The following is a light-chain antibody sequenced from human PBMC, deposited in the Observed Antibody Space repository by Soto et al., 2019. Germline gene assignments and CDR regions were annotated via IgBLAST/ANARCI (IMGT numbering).Light chain of an antibody. J-gene: IGLJ1*01. CDR3: CSYAGSSSYV. V-gene: IGLV2-23*01. CDR1: SSDVGSYNL. Sequence: QSALTQPASVSGSPGQSITISCTGTSSDVGSYNLVYWYQQHQGKAPKLMIHEGSKRPSGGSNRFSGAKSGNTASLAISGLQADDEADYYCCSYAGSSSYVFGTGTKLTVL. CDR2: EGS.